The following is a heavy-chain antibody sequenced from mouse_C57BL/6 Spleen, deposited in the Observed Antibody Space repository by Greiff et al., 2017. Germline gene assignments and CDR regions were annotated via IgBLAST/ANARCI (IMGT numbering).Heavy chain of an antibody. CDR1: GYAFTNYL. Sequence: QVQLQQSGAELVRPGTSVKVSCKASGYAFTNYLIEWVKQRPGQGLEWIGVINPGSGGTTYNEKFKGKATLTTDKSSSTAYMQLSSLTSEDSAVYFCASYDYDEGAFDDWGQGTTLTVSS. CDR2: INPGSGGT. V-gene: IGHV1-54*01. D-gene: IGHD2-4*01. J-gene: IGHJ2*01. CDR3: ASYDYDEGAFDD.